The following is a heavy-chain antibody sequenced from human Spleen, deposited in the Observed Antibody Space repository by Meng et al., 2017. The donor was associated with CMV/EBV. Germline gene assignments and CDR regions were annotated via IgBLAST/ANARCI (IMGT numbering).Heavy chain of an antibody. CDR1: GDSISSKNW. Sequence: VFGDSISSKNWWSWVRQPPGKGLEWIGQINHRGNTNYNPSLKSRVTISVDTSKNQFSLNLRSVTAADTAVYYCAREFASVTESYFDSWGQGTLVTVSS. J-gene: IGHJ4*02. CDR3: AREFASVTESYFDS. D-gene: IGHD2-21*02. CDR2: INHRGNT. V-gene: IGHV4-4*02.